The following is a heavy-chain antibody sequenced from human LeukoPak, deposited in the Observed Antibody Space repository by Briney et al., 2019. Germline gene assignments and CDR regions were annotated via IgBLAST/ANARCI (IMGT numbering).Heavy chain of an antibody. J-gene: IGHJ6*02. D-gene: IGHD2-2*01. V-gene: IGHV1-8*01. CDR2: MNPNSGNT. CDR1: GYTFTSYD. CDR3: ARPGPTDIVVVPAAYYYYYGMDV. Sequence: ASVKVSCKASGYTFTSYDINWVRQATGQGLEWMGWMNPNSGNTGYAQKFQGRVTMTRNTSISTAYMELSRLRSDDTAVYYCARPGPTDIVVVPAAYYYYYGMDVWGQGTTVTVSS.